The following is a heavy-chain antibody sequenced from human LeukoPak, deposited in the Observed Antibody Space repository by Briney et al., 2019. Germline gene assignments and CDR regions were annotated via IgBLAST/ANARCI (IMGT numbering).Heavy chain of an antibody. CDR1: GFTFSSYA. Sequence: GGSLRLSCAASGFTFSSYAMSWVRQAPGKGLEWVSAISGSGGSTYYADSVKGRFTISRGNSKNTLYLQMNSLRAEDTAVYYCAKVNYDSSGWDAFDIWGQGTMVTVSS. D-gene: IGHD3-22*01. V-gene: IGHV3-23*01. CDR3: AKVNYDSSGWDAFDI. CDR2: ISGSGGST. J-gene: IGHJ3*02.